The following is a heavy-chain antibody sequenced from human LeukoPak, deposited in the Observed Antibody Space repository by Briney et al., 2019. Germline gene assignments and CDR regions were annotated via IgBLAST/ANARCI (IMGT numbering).Heavy chain of an antibody. V-gene: IGHV4-31*03. J-gene: IGHJ4*02. CDR3: ARSPDSSGWYWDY. D-gene: IGHD6-19*01. CDR2: IYYSGST. CDR1: GGSIGSGGYY. Sequence: SQTLSLTCTVSGGSIGSGGYYWSWIRQHPGKGLEWIGYIYYSGSTYYNPSLKSRVTISVDTSKNQFSLKLSSVTAADTAVYYCARSPDSSGWYWDYWGQGTLVTVSS.